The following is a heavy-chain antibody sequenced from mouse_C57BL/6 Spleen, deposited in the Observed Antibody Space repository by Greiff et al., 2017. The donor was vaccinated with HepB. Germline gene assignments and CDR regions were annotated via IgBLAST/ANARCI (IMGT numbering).Heavy chain of an antibody. D-gene: IGHD2-5*01. CDR1: GYTFTSYW. CDR2: IYPGSGST. CDR3: ARGDSNYDRY. V-gene: IGHV1-55*01. Sequence: QVQLQQPGAELVRPGSSVKLSCKASGYTFTSYWITWVKQRPGQGLEWIGDIYPGSGSTNYNEKFKSKATLTVDTSSSTAYMQLSSLTSEDSAVYYCARGDSNYDRYWGQGTTLTVSS. J-gene: IGHJ2*01.